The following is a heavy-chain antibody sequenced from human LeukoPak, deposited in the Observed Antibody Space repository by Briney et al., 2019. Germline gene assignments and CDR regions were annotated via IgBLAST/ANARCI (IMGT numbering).Heavy chain of an antibody. D-gene: IGHD2-2*01. Sequence: PSETLSLTSTVSGGSISSGDYYWSWIRQPPGKGLEWIGYIYYSGSTNYNPSLKSRVTISVDMSKNQFSLKLSSVTAADTAVYYCARDSVVPAAHPRVRTSWFDPWGQGTLVTVSS. CDR1: GGSISSGDYY. CDR2: IYYSGST. CDR3: ARDSVVPAAHPRVRTSWFDP. V-gene: IGHV4-61*08. J-gene: IGHJ5*02.